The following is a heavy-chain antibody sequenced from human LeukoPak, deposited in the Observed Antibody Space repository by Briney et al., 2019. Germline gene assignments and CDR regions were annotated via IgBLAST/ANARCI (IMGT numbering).Heavy chain of an antibody. CDR3: AKAPPYKKYFDY. CDR1: GFPFSSYW. CDR2: ISNSGDAT. D-gene: IGHD1-1*01. J-gene: IGHJ4*02. Sequence: GGSLRLSCVASGFPFSSYWMTWVRQAPGKGLEWVSTISNSGDATYYADSVKGRFTISRDNSKNTLYLQMNSLRAEDTAVYYCAKAPPYKKYFDYWGQGTLVTVSS. V-gene: IGHV3-23*01.